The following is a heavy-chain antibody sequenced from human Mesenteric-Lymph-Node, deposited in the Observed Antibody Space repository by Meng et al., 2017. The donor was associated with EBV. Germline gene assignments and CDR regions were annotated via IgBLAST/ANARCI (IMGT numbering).Heavy chain of an antibody. CDR1: GGSIISSNW. CDR2: IYHSGST. CDR3: ARVGQWLPIDY. D-gene: IGHD6-19*01. Sequence: QESGQGRGEPPGTLSPTCAVSGGSIISSNWWSWVRQPPGKGLEWIGEIYHSGSTNYNPSLKSRVTISVDKSKNQFSLNLSSVTAADTAVYYCARVGQWLPIDYWGQGTLVTVSS. V-gene: IGHV4-4*03. J-gene: IGHJ4*02.